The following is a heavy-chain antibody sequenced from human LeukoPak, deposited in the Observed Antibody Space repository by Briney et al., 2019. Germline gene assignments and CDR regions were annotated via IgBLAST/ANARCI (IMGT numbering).Heavy chain of an antibody. CDR2: ISSSSSYI. CDR3: ARGTMGEFDY. J-gene: IGHJ4*02. CDR1: GFTVSLYS. V-gene: IGHV3-21*01. Sequence: KPGESLRLSCAASGFTVSLYSMNWVRQAPGKGLEWVSSISSSSSYIYYADSVKGRFTISRDNAKNSLYLQMNSLRAEDTAVYYCARGTMGEFDYWGQGTLVTVSS. D-gene: IGHD3-3*01.